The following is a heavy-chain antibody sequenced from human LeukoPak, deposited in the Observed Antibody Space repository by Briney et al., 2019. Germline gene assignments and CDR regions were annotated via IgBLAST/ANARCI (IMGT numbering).Heavy chain of an antibody. V-gene: IGHV3-30*04. CDR3: ARGYCTTTSCYIDY. Sequence: GGSLRLSCAASGFTFSNYAFYWVRQAPGKGLEWVAVMSYDGINKYYRDSVKGRFTISRDISKSTLYLQMNSLRAEDTAVYYCARGYCTTTSCYIDYWGQGSLVTVSS. CDR1: GFTFSNYA. CDR2: MSYDGINK. D-gene: IGHD2-2*02. J-gene: IGHJ4*02.